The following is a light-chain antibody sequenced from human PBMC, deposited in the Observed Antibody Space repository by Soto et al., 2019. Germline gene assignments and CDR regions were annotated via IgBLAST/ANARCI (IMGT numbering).Light chain of an antibody. V-gene: IGLV3-21*02. CDR3: QVWDSTRDHHV. Sequence: SYELTQPPSVSVAPGQTARITCGGNNIGDKSVHWYQQKPGQAPVLVVYADDDRPSGIPERFSGSNSGNTATLTISRVEAGDEADYYCQVWDSTRDHHVFGSGTQLTVL. J-gene: IGLJ7*01. CDR1: NIGDKS. CDR2: ADD.